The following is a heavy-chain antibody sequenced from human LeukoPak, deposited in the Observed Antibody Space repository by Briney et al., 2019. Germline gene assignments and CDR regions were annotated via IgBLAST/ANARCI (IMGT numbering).Heavy chain of an antibody. Sequence: SETLSLTCTVSGGSISSGNYYWNWIRQPAGKGLEWIGRIYISGSTKYNPSLKSRVTISVDTSKNQFSLKLSSVTAADTAVYYCAGRDGYNIFDSWGQGTLVTVSS. V-gene: IGHV4-61*02. CDR2: IYISGST. J-gene: IGHJ4*02. CDR1: GGSISSGNYY. D-gene: IGHD5-24*01. CDR3: AGRDGYNIFDS.